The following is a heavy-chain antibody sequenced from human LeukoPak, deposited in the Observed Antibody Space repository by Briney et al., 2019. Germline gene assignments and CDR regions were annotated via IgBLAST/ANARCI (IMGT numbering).Heavy chain of an antibody. Sequence: GGSLRLSCAASGFTFSSYAMHWVRQAPGKGLEWVAVISYDGSNKYYADSVKGRFTISRDNSKNTLYLQMNSLRAEDTAVYYCAKDSRPGSYYYYYMDVWGKGTTVTVSS. V-gene: IGHV3-30*04. CDR3: AKDSRPGSYYYYYMDV. D-gene: IGHD1-14*01. CDR1: GFTFSSYA. J-gene: IGHJ6*03. CDR2: ISYDGSNK.